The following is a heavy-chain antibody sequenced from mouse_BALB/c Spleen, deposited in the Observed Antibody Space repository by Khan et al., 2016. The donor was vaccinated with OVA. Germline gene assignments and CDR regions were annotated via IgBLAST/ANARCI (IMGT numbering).Heavy chain of an antibody. CDR2: INPRNGRT. J-gene: IGHJ2*01. V-gene: IGHV1S81*02. Sequence: QVRLQQSGAELVKPGTSVKLSCKASGYTFTDYWIHWVKQRPGQGLEWIGEINPRNGRTNYNQNVKKKAILTVDKSSTTSYMQLSSLTSEEYAVYYCEREGYYYGCKWDFDCWGQGTTLTVAA. CDR1: GYTFTDYW. CDR3: EREGYYYGCKWDFDC. D-gene: IGHD1-1*01.